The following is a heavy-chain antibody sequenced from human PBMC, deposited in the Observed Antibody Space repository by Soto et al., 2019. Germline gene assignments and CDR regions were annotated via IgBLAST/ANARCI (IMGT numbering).Heavy chain of an antibody. CDR2: IYYSGST. Sequence: QVQLQESGPGLVKPSETLSLTCTVSGGSISSYYWSWIRQPPGKGLEWIGYIYYSGSTNYNPSLKSRVTIAVDTSKNQFSLKLSSVTAADTAVYYCARTQRKYSSSWDYGMDVWGQGTTVTVSS. CDR3: ARTQRKYSSSWDYGMDV. J-gene: IGHJ6*02. CDR1: GGSISSYY. D-gene: IGHD6-13*01. V-gene: IGHV4-59*01.